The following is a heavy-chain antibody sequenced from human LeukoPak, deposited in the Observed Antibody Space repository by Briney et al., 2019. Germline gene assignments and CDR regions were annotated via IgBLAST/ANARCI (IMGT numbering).Heavy chain of an antibody. CDR3: VKGVSSSWSNDAIAI. V-gene: IGHV3-64D*06. D-gene: IGHD6-13*01. CDR1: GFTFSSFP. J-gene: IGHJ3*02. Sequence: PGGSLRLSCSASGFTFSSFPMHWVRQAPGKGLTYVSAISADGAATYYGDSVKGRFTISRDNSKSTLYLEMRSLRVEDTAVYYCVKGVSSSWSNDAIAIGGQGTM. CDR2: ISADGAAT.